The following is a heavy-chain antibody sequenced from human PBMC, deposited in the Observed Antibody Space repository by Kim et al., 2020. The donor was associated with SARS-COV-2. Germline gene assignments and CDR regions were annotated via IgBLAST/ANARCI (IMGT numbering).Heavy chain of an antibody. J-gene: IGHJ4*02. Sequence: GGSLRLPCAASGFTFSSYDMNWVRQTPGKGLEWVSYISSSGRTIYYADSVKGRFTISRDNAKNSLYLQMNSLRAEDTDVYYCARLWKIATKAYWGQGTLVTVSA. CDR3: ARLWKIATKAY. V-gene: IGHV3-48*03. CDR2: ISSSGRTI. D-gene: IGHD2-21*01. CDR1: GFTFSSYD.